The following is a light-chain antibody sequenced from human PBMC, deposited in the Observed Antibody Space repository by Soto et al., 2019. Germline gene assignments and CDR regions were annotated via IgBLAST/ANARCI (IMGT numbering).Light chain of an antibody. Sequence: QSVLTQPASVSGSPGQSITISCTGTSSDVGGYDYVSWYQQHPGKAPKLMTYDVTNRPSGVSTRFSASKSGNTASLTISGLQAEDEADYYCCSFSSITTRIFGGGTKLTVL. V-gene: IGLV2-14*03. CDR2: DVT. J-gene: IGLJ2*01. CDR3: CSFSSITTRI. CDR1: SSDVGGYDY.